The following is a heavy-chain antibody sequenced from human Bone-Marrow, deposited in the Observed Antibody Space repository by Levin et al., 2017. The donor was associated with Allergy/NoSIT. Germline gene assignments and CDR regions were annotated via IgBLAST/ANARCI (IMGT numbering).Heavy chain of an antibody. Sequence: GESLRLSCKGSGYRFTNYWIGWVRQMPGKGLEWMGIIYPDDSDTRYSPSFQGQVTISADKSISTAYLQWSSLKASDTAMYYCAVAPGGSYFDYWGQGTLVTVSS. J-gene: IGHJ4*02. CDR2: IYPDDSDT. V-gene: IGHV5-51*01. CDR3: AVAPGGSYFDY. D-gene: IGHD6-25*01. CDR1: GYRFTNYW.